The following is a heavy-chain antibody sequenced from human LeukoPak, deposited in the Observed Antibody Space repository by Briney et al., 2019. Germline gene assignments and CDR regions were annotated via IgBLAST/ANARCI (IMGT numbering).Heavy chain of an antibody. J-gene: IGHJ5*02. D-gene: IGHD4-17*01. Sequence: SSETLSLTCTVSGGSISSSSYYWGWIRQPPGKGLEWIGSIYYSGSTYYNPSLKSRVTISVDTSKNQFSLKLSSVTAADTAVYYCARDCYGDTPPTNWFDPWGQGTLVTVSS. CDR2: IYYSGST. CDR1: GGSISSSSYY. CDR3: ARDCYGDTPPTNWFDP. V-gene: IGHV4-39*07.